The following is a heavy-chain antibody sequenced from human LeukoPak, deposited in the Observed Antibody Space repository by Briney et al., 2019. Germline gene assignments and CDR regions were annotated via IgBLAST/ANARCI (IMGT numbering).Heavy chain of an antibody. J-gene: IGHJ4*02. CDR3: ARGTTVSTPDFDY. Sequence: SLTLSLTCAVSGGSISSGGYSWTWIRQPPGKGLEWIGYMYYTGNTYYNPSLRSRVTISVDTSKNQFSLRLSSVTAADTAVYYCARGTTVSTPDFDYWGQGTLVTVSS. CDR1: GGSISSGGYS. V-gene: IGHV4-30-4*07. D-gene: IGHD4-11*01. CDR2: MYYTGNT.